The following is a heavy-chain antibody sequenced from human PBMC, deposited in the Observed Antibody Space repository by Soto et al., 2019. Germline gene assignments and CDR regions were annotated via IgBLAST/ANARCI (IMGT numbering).Heavy chain of an antibody. J-gene: IGHJ4*02. CDR1: GGSISSYY. CDR2: IYYSGST. D-gene: IGHD2-15*01. V-gene: IGHV4-59*01. CDR3: AREVRDGYLVVADY. Sequence: SETLSLTCTVSGGSISSYYWSWIRQPPGKGLEWIGYIYYSGSTNYNPSLKSRVTISVDTSKNQFSLKLSSVTAADTAVYYCAREVRDGYLVVADYWGQGTLVTVSS.